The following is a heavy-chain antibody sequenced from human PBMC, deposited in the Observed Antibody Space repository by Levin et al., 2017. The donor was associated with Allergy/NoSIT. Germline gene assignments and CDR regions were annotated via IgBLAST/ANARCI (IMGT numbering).Heavy chain of an antibody. CDR1: GFSFNSYW. CDR3: ARDPYGSSRGYGMDG. V-gene: IGHV3-7*01. Sequence: SCAASGFSFNSYWMSWVRQDPAKGLEWVANVNQDESGQEYLDSVKGRFTISRDNAKSSLYLQMHSLRTEDTAVYYCARDPYGSSRGYGMDGWGQGTTVIVSS. D-gene: IGHD6-13*01. CDR2: VNQDESGQ. J-gene: IGHJ6*02.